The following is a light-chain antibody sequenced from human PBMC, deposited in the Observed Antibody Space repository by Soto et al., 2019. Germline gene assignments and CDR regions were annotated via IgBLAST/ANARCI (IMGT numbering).Light chain of an antibody. V-gene: IGKV3-20*01. CDR1: QRIGSSY. CDR2: GAS. J-gene: IGKJ1*01. CDR3: QQYGSSPIT. Sequence: MEFPQSPGTLSWSRGARATLSCRVSQRIGSSYLAWYQQRPGQAPRLLIYGASGRATGIPDRFSGSGSGTDFTLTISRLEPEDFAVYYCQQYGSSPITFGQGTKVDIK.